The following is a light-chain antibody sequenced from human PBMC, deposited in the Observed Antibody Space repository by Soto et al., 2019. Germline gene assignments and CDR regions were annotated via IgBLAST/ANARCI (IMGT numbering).Light chain of an antibody. CDR3: QQRNVWPPVT. CDR2: DAS. Sequence: EIVLTQSPATLSLSPGDRATLSCRASQDVGGYLSWFQQKPGQAPRLLIYDASIRAPGIPARFSGSESGTVFTLTISSLEPEDFAVYYCQQRNVWPPVTFGQGTRLEIK. V-gene: IGKV3-11*01. CDR1: QDVGGY. J-gene: IGKJ5*01.